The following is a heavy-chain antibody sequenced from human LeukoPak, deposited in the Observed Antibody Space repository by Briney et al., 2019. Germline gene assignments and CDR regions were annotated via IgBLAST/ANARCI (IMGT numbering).Heavy chain of an antibody. Sequence: GGSLRLSCAASGFTFGSSAMSWVRQAPGKGPEWVSTFGRSGPDTYYADSVKGRFTIFRDNSKNTLYLQMNSLRAEDTAVYYCAKGSLGSWYYLDYWGQGTLVTVSS. CDR1: GFTFGSSA. CDR2: FGRSGPDT. V-gene: IGHV3-23*01. J-gene: IGHJ4*02. D-gene: IGHD6-13*01. CDR3: AKGSLGSWYYLDY.